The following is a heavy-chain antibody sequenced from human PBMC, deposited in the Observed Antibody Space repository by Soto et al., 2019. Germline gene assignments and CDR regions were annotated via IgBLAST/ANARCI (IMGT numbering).Heavy chain of an antibody. CDR3: AKDRPHYIWGSYRSHWFDP. CDR2: ISGSGGST. D-gene: IGHD3-16*02. V-gene: IGHV3-23*01. CDR1: GFTFSSYA. Sequence: EVQLLESGGGLVQPGGSLRLSCAASGFTFSSYAMSWVRQAPGKGLEWVSAISGSGGSTYYADSVKGRFTISRDNSKNTLYLQMNSLRAEDTAVYYCAKDRPHYIWGSYRSHWFDPWGQGTLVTVSS. J-gene: IGHJ5*02.